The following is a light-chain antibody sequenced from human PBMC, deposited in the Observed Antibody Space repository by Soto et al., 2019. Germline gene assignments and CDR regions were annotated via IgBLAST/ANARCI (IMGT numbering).Light chain of an antibody. Sequence: IQITQSPSTLSASVGDRVTITCLASQIIGYLLAWYQQKPVKAPKPLIYMASSLESGVSPRFSGSGAGTEFTLSISSLQPDDFATYYCQQYRRQATFGQGTKVDTK. CDR1: QIIGYL. V-gene: IGKV1-5*03. CDR3: QQYRRQAT. J-gene: IGKJ1*01. CDR2: MAS.